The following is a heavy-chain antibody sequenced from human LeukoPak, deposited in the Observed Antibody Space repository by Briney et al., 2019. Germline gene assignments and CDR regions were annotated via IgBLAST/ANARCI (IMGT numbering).Heavy chain of an antibody. V-gene: IGHV3-30*03. CDR1: GFNFNNYG. CDR3: ARIGYSSSCFDY. CDR2: ISYDGSNK. Sequence: GGSLRLSCAASGFNFNNYGMHWVRQAPGKGLEWVAVISYDGSNKYYADSVKGRLTISRDNSKNTVYLQMNSLRAEDTAVYYCARIGYSSSCFDYWGQGTVVTVSS. J-gene: IGHJ4*02. D-gene: IGHD6-13*01.